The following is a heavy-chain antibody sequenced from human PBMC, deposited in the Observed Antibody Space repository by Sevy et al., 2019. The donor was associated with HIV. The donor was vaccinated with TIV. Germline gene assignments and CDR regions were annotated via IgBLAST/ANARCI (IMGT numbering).Heavy chain of an antibody. CDR3: AREGDLRYFDF. Sequence: GVSLRLSCAASGFTFSSYSMNWVRQAPGKGLEWVSYISSSSSTIYYADSVKGRFTISRDNAKNSLYLQMNSLRAEDTAVYYCAREGDLRYFDFWGRGTLVTVSS. CDR1: GFTFSSYS. V-gene: IGHV3-48*01. CDR2: ISSSSSTI. J-gene: IGHJ2*01. D-gene: IGHD3-10*01.